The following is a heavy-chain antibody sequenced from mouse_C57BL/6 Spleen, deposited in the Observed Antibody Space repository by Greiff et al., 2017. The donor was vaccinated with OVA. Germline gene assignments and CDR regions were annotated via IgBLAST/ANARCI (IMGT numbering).Heavy chain of an antibody. CDR1: GYTFTSYW. J-gene: IGHJ2*01. CDR3: AGGGDSHLDY. CDR2: IYPGSGST. V-gene: IGHV1-55*01. Sequence: QVQLQQPGPELVKPGASVKMSCKASGYTFTSYWITWVKQRPGQGLEWIGDIYPGSGSTNYNEKFKSKATLTVDTSSSTAYMQLSSLTSEDSAVYNWAGGGDSHLDYWRQDTTLTVSS.